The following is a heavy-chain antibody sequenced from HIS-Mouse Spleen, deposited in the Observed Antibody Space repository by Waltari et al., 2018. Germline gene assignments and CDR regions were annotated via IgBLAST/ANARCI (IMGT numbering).Heavy chain of an antibody. V-gene: IGHV2-5*02. J-gene: IGHJ5*02. Sequence: QITLKESGPTLVKPTQTLTLTCTFPGFSLSTSGVGVGWIRQPPGKALEWLALIYWDDDKRYSPSLKSRLTITKDTSKNQVVLTMTNMDPVDTATYYCAHTEGLVRAGRGNWFDPWGQGTLVTVSS. CDR3: AHTEGLVRAGRGNWFDP. CDR2: IYWDDDK. CDR1: GFSLSTSGVG. D-gene: IGHD3-10*01.